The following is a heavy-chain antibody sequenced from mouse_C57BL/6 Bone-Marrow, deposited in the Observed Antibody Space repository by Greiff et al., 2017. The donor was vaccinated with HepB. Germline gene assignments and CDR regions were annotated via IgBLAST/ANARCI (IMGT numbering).Heavy chain of an antibody. CDR1: GYTFTSYW. V-gene: IGHV1-69*01. J-gene: IGHJ3*01. CDR3: ARREIYYDYGGFAY. Sequence: VKLQQPGAELVMPGASVKLSCKASGYTFTSYWMHWVKQRPGQGLEWIGEIDPSDSYTNYNQKFKGKSTLTVDKSSSTAYMQLSSLTSEDSAVYYCARREIYYDYGGFAYWGQGTLVTVSA. CDR2: IDPSDSYT. D-gene: IGHD2-4*01.